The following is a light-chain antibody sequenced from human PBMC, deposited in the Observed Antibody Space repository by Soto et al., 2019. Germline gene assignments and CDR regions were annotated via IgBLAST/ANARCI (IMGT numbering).Light chain of an antibody. Sequence: EIVLTQSPDTLSLSPGERATFSCRASQSISSSYLGWYHQKPGQGPRLLIYGTVSRAPGIPDRFSGSGSGTDFTLTISRLEPEDFAVYYCEQYNIWPPLYTFGQGTKLEIK. CDR2: GTV. CDR3: EQYNIWPPLYT. J-gene: IGKJ2*01. V-gene: IGKV3-20*01. CDR1: QSISSSY.